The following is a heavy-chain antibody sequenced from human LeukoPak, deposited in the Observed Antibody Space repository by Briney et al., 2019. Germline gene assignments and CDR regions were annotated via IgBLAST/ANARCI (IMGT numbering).Heavy chain of an antibody. CDR2: INSDGSST. CDR3: ARGVRWLQSGYAFDI. Sequence: QPGGSLRLSRAASGFTFSSYWMHWVRQAPGKGLVWVSAINSDGSSTSYADSVKGRFTISRDNAKNTLYLQMNSLRAEDTAVYYCARGVRWLQSGYAFDIWGQGTMVTVSS. J-gene: IGHJ3*02. D-gene: IGHD5-24*01. V-gene: IGHV3-74*01. CDR1: GFTFSSYW.